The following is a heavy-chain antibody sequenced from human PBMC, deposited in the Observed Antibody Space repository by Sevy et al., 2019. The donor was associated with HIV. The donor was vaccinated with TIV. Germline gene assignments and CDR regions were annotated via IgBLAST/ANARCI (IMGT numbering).Heavy chain of an antibody. V-gene: IGHV3-23*01. CDR3: AKSMGGFDAFDI. CDR1: GFTFSSYD. D-gene: IGHD6-25*01. J-gene: IGHJ3*02. CDR2: SSGSGVST. Sequence: GGSLRLSCAASGFTFSSYDMSWVRQAPGKGLEWVSDSSGSGVSTYYADSVKGRFTISRDNSKNTLYLQLNSLRAEDTAVYYCAKSMGGFDAFDIWGQGTMVTVSS.